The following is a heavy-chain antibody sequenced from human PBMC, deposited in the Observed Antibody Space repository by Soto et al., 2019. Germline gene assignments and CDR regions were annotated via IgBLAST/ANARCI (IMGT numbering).Heavy chain of an antibody. Sequence: LRLSCAASGFTFSSYARHWVRRAPGKGLEWVAVISYDGSNKYYADSVKGRFTISRDNSQNTLYLQMNSLRAEDTAVYYCARDTIFGVVTGNYGMDVWGQGTTVTVSS. D-gene: IGHD3-3*01. CDR2: ISYDGSNK. V-gene: IGHV3-30-3*01. CDR3: ARDTIFGVVTGNYGMDV. CDR1: GFTFSSYA. J-gene: IGHJ6*02.